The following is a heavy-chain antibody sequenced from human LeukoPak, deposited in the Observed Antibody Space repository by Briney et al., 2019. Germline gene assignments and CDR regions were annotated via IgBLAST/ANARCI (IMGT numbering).Heavy chain of an antibody. Sequence: ASVKVSCKVSGYTLTELSMHWVRQAPGKGLEWMGGFDPEDGETIYAQKFQGRVTMTEDTSTDTAYMELSSLRSEDTAVYYCATVPPYDSSGYSAFDIWGQGTMVTVSS. J-gene: IGHJ3*02. CDR3: ATVPPYDSSGYSAFDI. CDR2: FDPEDGET. V-gene: IGHV1-24*01. D-gene: IGHD3-22*01. CDR1: GYTLTELS.